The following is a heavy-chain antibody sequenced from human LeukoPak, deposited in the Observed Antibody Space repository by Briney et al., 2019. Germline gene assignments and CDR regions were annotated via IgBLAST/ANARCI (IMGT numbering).Heavy chain of an antibody. CDR2: IYYSGST. CDR3: AXGPRYNWNYXXXXDV. D-gene: IGHD1-7*01. CDR1: GGSIISYY. J-gene: IGHJ6*03. V-gene: IGHV4-59*01. Sequence: SETLSLTCTVSGGSIISYYWSWIRQPPGKGLAWIGYIYYSGSTNYNPSLKSRVTISVDTSKNQFSLKLSSVTAADTAVYYCAXGPRYNWNYXXXXDVXGKGTTVT.